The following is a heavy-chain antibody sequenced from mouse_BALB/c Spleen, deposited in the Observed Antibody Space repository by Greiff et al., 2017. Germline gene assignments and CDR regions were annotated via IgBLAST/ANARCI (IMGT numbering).Heavy chain of an antibody. D-gene: IGHD2-2*01. J-gene: IGHJ3*01. CDR3: ARRGYDVAWFAY. Sequence: EVQVVESGGDLVKPGGSLKLSCAASGFTFSSYGMSWVRQTPDKRLEWVATISSGGSYTYYPDSVKGRFTISRDNAKNTLYLQMSSLKSEDTAMYYCARRGYDVAWFAYWGQGTLVTVSA. V-gene: IGHV5-6*01. CDR2: ISSGGSYT. CDR1: GFTFSSYG.